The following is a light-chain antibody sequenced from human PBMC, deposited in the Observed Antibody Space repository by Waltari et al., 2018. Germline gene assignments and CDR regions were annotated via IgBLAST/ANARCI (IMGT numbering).Light chain of an antibody. Sequence: SCRASQSVSSNLAWYQQHPGQAPRLLIYAASTMATGVPARFSGSGSGTDFTLTISSLQSEDFAVYYCQQYNGWPRTFGQGTKVEI. CDR1: QSVSSN. J-gene: IGKJ1*01. V-gene: IGKV3-15*01. CDR2: AAS. CDR3: QQYNGWPRT.